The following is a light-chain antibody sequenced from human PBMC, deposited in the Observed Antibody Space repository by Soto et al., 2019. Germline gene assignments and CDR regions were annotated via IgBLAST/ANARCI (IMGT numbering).Light chain of an antibody. J-gene: IGKJ1*01. CDR2: AAS. Sequence: DIPMTQSPSSVSAYVGDRVTITCRATQGISSWLAWYQQKPGKAPKLLIYAASSLQTWVPSRFSGSGSGTAFTLTLSSLQPEDFATYYCQQANSLPWTFGQGTKVEIK. CDR3: QQANSLPWT. CDR1: QGISSW. V-gene: IGKV1-12*02.